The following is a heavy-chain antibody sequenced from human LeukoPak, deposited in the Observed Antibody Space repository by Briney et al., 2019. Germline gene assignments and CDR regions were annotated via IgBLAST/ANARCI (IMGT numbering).Heavy chain of an antibody. CDR1: GGSISSGDYY. V-gene: IGHV4-30-4*01. J-gene: IGHJ3*02. D-gene: IGHD4-17*01. Sequence: NPSETLSLTCTVSGGSISSGDYYWSWIRQPPGKGLEWIGYIYYSGSTYYNPSLKSRVTISVDTSKNQFSLKLSSVTAADTAVYYCAREAGIDYGDYVEAFDIWGQGTMVTVSS. CDR3: AREAGIDYGDYVEAFDI. CDR2: IYYSGST.